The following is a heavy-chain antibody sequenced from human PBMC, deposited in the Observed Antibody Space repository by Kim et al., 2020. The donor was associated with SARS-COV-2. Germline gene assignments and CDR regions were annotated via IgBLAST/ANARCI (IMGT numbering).Heavy chain of an antibody. V-gene: IGHV3-30*18. CDR2: ISYDGSNK. J-gene: IGHJ6*01. D-gene: IGHD3-10*01. Sequence: GGSMRLSCAASGFTFSSYGMHWVRQAPGKGLEWVAVISYDGSNKYYADSVKGRFTISRDNSKNTLYLQMNSLRAEDTAVYYCAKIMVRGFKDYYYYGMDV. CDR1: GFTFSSYG. CDR3: AKIMVRGFKDYYYYGMDV.